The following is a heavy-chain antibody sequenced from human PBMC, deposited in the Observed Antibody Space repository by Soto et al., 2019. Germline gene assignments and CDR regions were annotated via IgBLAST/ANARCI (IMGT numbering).Heavy chain of an antibody. J-gene: IGHJ4*02. Sequence: QLQLQESGPGLVKPSETLSLTCTVSGGSISSSSYYWGWIRQPPGKGLEWIGSIYYSGSTYYNPSLKRRVTISVDTSEHQFPLKLSSVTAADTAVYYCARHTPAISISDHWGQGTLVTVSS. V-gene: IGHV4-39*01. CDR3: ARHTPAISISDH. D-gene: IGHD2-15*01. CDR2: IYYSGST. CDR1: GGSISSSSYY.